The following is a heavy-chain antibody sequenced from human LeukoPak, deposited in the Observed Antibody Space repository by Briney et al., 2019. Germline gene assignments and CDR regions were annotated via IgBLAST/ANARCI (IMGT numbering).Heavy chain of an antibody. CDR1: GGSISSGGYY. CDR3: ARGGLVGGYYFDY. D-gene: IGHD3-10*01. Sequence: PSETLSLTCTVSGGSISSGGYYWSWIRQPPGKGLEWIGYIYHSGSTYYNPSLKSRVTISVDRSKNQFSLKLSSVTAADTAVYYCARGGLVGGYYFDYWGQGTLVTVSS. J-gene: IGHJ4*02. V-gene: IGHV4-30-2*01. CDR2: IYHSGST.